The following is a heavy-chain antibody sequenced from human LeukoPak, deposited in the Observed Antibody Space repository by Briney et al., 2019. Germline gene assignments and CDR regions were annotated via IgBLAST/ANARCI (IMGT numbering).Heavy chain of an antibody. CDR2: ISSSSSYI. CDR3: ARGRYYYDSSGYRTDAFDI. D-gene: IGHD3-22*01. J-gene: IGHJ3*02. V-gene: IGHV3-21*01. Sequence: GGSLRLSCAASGFTFSTYSMNWVRQAPGKGLEWVSSISSSSSYIYYADSVKGRFTISRDNAKNSLYLQMNGLRAEDTAVYYCARGRYYYDSSGYRTDAFDIWGQGTMVTVSS. CDR1: GFTFSTYS.